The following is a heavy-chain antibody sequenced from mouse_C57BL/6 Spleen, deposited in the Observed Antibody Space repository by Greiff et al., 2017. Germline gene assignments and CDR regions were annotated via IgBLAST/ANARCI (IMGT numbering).Heavy chain of an antibody. CDR2: INPSSGYT. J-gene: IGHJ2*01. CDR3: AREGYYGSSYEDYFDY. Sequence: QVQLQQSGAELARPGASVKMSCKASGYTFTSYTMHWVKQRPGQGLEWIGYINPSSGYTKYNQKFKDKATLTADKSSSTAYMQLSSLTSEDSAVYYCAREGYYGSSYEDYFDYWGQGTTLTVSS. D-gene: IGHD1-1*01. V-gene: IGHV1-4*01. CDR1: GYTFTSYT.